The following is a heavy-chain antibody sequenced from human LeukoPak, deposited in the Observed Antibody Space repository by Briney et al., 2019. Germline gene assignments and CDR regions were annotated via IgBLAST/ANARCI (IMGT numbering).Heavy chain of an antibody. D-gene: IGHD2-2*01. CDR3: AKGGSTAWTAVDY. J-gene: IGHJ4*02. CDR1: GFSFSNFA. Sequence: QAGGSLILSCAASGFSFSNFAMTWVRKAPGKGLEWVSSISDSAGATYYADSVRGRFTISRDNSGSTLYLQMSSLRADDTAVYYCAKGGSTAWTAVDYWGQGTLVTVSS. V-gene: IGHV3-23*01. CDR2: ISDSAGAT.